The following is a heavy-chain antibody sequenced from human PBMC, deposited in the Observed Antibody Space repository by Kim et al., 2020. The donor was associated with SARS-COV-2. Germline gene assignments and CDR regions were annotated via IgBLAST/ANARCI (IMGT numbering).Heavy chain of an antibody. D-gene: IGHD4-17*01. Sequence: ASVKVSCKASGYTFTSYDINWVRQATGQGLEWMGWMNPNSGNTGYAQKFQGRVTMTRNTSISTAYMELSSLRSEDTAVYYCARVDYGDYSYYYYGMDVWGQGTTVTVSS. CDR2: MNPNSGNT. CDR3: ARVDYGDYSYYYYGMDV. CDR1: GYTFTSYD. J-gene: IGHJ6*02. V-gene: IGHV1-8*01.